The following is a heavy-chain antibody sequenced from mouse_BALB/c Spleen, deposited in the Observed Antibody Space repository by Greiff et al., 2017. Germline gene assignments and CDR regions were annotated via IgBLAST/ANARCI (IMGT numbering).Heavy chain of an antibody. J-gene: IGHJ3*01. CDR1: GYAFSSYW. CDR2: IYPGDGDT. D-gene: IGHD2-4*01. CDR3: AKGDYDRFAY. V-gene: IGHV1-80*01. Sequence: VQRVESGAELVRPGSSVKISCKASGYAFSSYWMNWVKQRPGQGLEWIGQIYPGDGDTNYNGKFKGKATLTADKSSSTAYMQLSSLTSEDSAVYFCAKGDYDRFAYWGQGTLVTVSA.